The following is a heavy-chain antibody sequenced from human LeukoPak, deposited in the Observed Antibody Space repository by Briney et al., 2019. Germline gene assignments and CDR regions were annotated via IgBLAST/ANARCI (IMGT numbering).Heavy chain of an antibody. J-gene: IGHJ6*03. CDR1: GYTFTSYD. Sequence: ASVKVSCTASGYTFTSYDINWVRQATGQGLEWMGWMNTNIGNTGYAQKFQGRVTMTRNTSISTAYMELSSLRSEDTAVYYCARRTHRIGVVTVYYYYYYMDVWGKGTTVTVSS. D-gene: IGHD3-3*01. V-gene: IGHV1-8*01. CDR2: MNTNIGNT. CDR3: ARRTHRIGVVTVYYYYYYMDV.